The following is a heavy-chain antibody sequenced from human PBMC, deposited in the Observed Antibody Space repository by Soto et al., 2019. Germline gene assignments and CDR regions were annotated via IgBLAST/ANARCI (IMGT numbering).Heavy chain of an antibody. CDR2: ISASGVST. CDR1: GFSFSSYA. D-gene: IGHD1-7*01. V-gene: IGHV3-23*01. CDR3: AIVGGNYP. Sequence: PGGSLRLSCVASGFSFSSYAMSWVRQAPGKGLEWVSGISASGVSTHYADSVKGRFTISRDNSKNTLYLEMKNLGAGDTAIYCCAIVGGNYPWGQGTLVTVSS. J-gene: IGHJ4*02.